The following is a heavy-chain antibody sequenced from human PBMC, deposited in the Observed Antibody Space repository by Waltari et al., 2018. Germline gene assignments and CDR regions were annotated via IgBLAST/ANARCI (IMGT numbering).Heavy chain of an antibody. CDR3: ARLGVSHFDY. CDR1: GFTFSSYR. V-gene: IGHV3-48*04. CDR2: IRATSSSI. J-gene: IGHJ4*02. D-gene: IGHD1-26*01. Sequence: EILVLESGGGLVQPGGSLRLSCAASGFTFSSYRMTWVRQAPGKGLEGVSYIRATSSSIYYADSVKCRFTISRDNAQNSLYLQRNSLRAEDTALYYCARLGVSHFDYWGQGTLVTVSS.